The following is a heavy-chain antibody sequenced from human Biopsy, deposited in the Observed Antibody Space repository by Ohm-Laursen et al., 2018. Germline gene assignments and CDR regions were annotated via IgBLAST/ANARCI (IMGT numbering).Heavy chain of an antibody. D-gene: IGHD6-19*01. CDR1: GFTVSSNY. J-gene: IGHJ4*02. CDR3: ARGGIAVAGTNFDY. V-gene: IGHV3-66*01. CDR2: IYSGGST. Sequence: GSLRLSCAASGFTVSSNYMSWVRQAPGKGLELVSGIYSGGSTYYADSVKGRFTISRDNSKNTLYLQMNSLRAEDTAVYYWARGGIAVAGTNFDYWGQGTLVTVSS.